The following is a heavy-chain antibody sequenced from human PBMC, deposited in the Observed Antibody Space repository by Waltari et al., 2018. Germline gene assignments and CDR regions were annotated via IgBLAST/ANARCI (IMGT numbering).Heavy chain of an antibody. Sequence: QVQLQESGPGLETPSETLSLTCPLSGCSNSSYYWGWIRQPPGKGLEWIGYIYYSGSTNYNPSLKSRVTISVDTSKNQFSLKLSSVTAADTAVYYCARGNKQLVSDWGQGTLVTVSS. CDR2: IYYSGST. D-gene: IGHD6-6*01. J-gene: IGHJ4*02. V-gene: IGHV4-59*01. CDR3: ARGNKQLVSD. CDR1: GCSNSSYY.